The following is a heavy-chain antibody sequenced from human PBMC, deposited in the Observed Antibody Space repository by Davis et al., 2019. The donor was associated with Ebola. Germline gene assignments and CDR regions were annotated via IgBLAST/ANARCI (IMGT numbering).Heavy chain of an antibody. CDR3: ARDHPHYDFWSGYTIDY. CDR1: GYTFTSYG. Sequence: AASVKVSCKASGYTFTSYGISWVRQAPGQGLEWMGWISAYNGNTNYAQKLQGRVTMTTDTSTSTAYMELRSLRSDDTAVYYCARDHPHYDFWSGYTIDYWGQGTLVTVSS. V-gene: IGHV1-18*04. CDR2: ISAYNGNT. J-gene: IGHJ4*02. D-gene: IGHD3-3*01.